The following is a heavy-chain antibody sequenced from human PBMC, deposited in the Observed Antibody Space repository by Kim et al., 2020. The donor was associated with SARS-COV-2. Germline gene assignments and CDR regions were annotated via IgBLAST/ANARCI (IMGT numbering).Heavy chain of an antibody. Sequence: SETLSLTCNVSGGSISTYYWTWIRQPPGKGLEWIGCIYTSGTTNYNPSLKSRVTISVDTSKNQFSLRLTSVTAADTAVYYCVRRVAARPVYAFDIWGQGAMVTVSS. D-gene: IGHD6-6*01. CDR2: IYTSGTT. J-gene: IGHJ3*02. V-gene: IGHV4-4*08. CDR3: VRRVAARPVYAFDI. CDR1: GGSISTYY.